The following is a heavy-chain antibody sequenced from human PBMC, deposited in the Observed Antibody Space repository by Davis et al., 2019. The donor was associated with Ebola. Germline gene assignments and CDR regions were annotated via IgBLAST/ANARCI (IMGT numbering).Heavy chain of an antibody. D-gene: IGHD3-22*01. CDR2: HGTSGDT. V-gene: IGHV3-21*01. CDR1: GFVFRNYV. J-gene: IGHJ3*02. Sequence: GGSLRLSCAASGFVFRNYVMSWVRRAPGKGLEWVSTHGTSGDTYYSDSLKGRFTISRDNARNSVYLQMNSLRAEDTAVYYCARGGYYDSNGYSHDAFDIWGQGTTVTVSS. CDR3: ARGGYYDSNGYSHDAFDI.